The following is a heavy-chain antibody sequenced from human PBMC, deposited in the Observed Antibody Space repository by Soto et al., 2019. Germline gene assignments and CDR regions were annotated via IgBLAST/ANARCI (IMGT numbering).Heavy chain of an antibody. CDR2: FDPEDDET. Sequence: QVQLVQSGAEVKKPGASVKVSCKVSGYSLTELSMHWERQAPGKGLGWLGGFDPEDDETIYAQKFQGSVTMTEATSPDTAYMELSSLRSDDTAVYFCATGFLGYTSGHGGDYWGQGTLVTVSS. CDR1: GYSLTELS. V-gene: IGHV1-24*01. J-gene: IGHJ4*02. D-gene: IGHD5-18*01. CDR3: ATGFLGYTSGHGGDY.